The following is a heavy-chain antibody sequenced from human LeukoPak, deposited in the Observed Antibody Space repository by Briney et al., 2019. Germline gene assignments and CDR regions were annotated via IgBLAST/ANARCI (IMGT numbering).Heavy chain of an antibody. Sequence: SAKVSCKASGFTFTSSAVQWVRQARGQRLEWIGWIVVGSGNTNYAQKFQERVTITRDMSTSTAYMELSSLRSEDTAVYYCAADSIAAAGELDYWGQGTLVTVSS. CDR1: GFTFTSSA. CDR3: AADSIAAAGELDY. V-gene: IGHV1-58*01. J-gene: IGHJ4*02. D-gene: IGHD6-13*01. CDR2: IVVGSGNT.